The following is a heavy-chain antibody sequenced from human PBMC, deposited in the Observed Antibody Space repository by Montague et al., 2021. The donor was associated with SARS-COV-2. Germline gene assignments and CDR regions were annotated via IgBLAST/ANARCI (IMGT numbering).Heavy chain of an antibody. CDR3: AHLIRYYDIFTGIPFDX. D-gene: IGHD3-9*01. V-gene: IGHV2-5*01. Sequence: VKPTQTLTLTCTFSGFSLSTPNVGVGWIRQPPGKALEWVAVTYSNDEKRYSPSLRNRLTITKDTAKNQVVLSLTYVDPVDTATYYCAHLIRYYDIFTGIPFDXWGQGSQVTVSS. CDR1: GFSLSTPNVG. CDR2: TYSNDEK. J-gene: IGHJ4*02.